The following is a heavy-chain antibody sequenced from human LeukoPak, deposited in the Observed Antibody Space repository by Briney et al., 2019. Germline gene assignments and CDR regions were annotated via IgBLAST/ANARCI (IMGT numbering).Heavy chain of an antibody. CDR2: IKQDGSEK. J-gene: IGHJ4*02. CDR1: GFTFSSYW. Sequence: PGGSLRLSCAASGFTFSSYWMSWVRQAPGKGLEWVANIKQDGSEKYYVDSVKGRFTISRDNAKNSLYLQMNSLRAEDTAVYYCARDPVEYCSSTSCYLFDYWGQGTLVTVSS. D-gene: IGHD2-2*01. V-gene: IGHV3-7*01. CDR3: ARDPVEYCSSTSCYLFDY.